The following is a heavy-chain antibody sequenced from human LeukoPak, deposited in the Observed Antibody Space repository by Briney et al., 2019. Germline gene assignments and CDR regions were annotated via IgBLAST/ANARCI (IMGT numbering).Heavy chain of an antibody. V-gene: IGHV3-23*01. CDR1: GFTFTSYS. CDR3: ASETSGWYSDY. D-gene: IGHD6-19*01. CDR2: ISGGGGST. J-gene: IGHJ4*02. Sequence: GGSLRLSCAASGFTFTSYSMNWVRQAPGKGLEWVSTISGGGGSTYYADSVKGRFTISRDNSKNTLYLQVNSLGAEDTAVYYCASETSGWYSDYWGQGALVTVSS.